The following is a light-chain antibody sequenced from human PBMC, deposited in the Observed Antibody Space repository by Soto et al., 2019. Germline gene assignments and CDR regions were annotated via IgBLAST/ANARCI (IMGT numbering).Light chain of an antibody. J-gene: IGKJ4*01. CDR3: QQYHTWPIT. CDR1: QGVSRK. CDR2: GAS. Sequence: DRFMTQSPATLSVAPGERVTFSCRASQGVSRKLAWYQHKPGQAPRLLISGASTGATGIPARFSGSGSGTEFTLTISSLQSEDCAIYYCQQYHTWPITFGGGTKVDIK. V-gene: IGKV3-15*01.